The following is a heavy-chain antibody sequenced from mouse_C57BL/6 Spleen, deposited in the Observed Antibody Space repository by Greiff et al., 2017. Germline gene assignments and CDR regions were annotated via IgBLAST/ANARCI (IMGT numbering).Heavy chain of an antibody. V-gene: IGHV1-9*01. J-gene: IGHJ2*01. CDR1: GYTFTGYW. CDR2: ILPGSGST. D-gene: IGHD4-1*01. CDR3: ARTGTGTREYYFDY. Sequence: VQLQQSGAELMKPGASVKLSCKATGYTFTGYWLEWVKQRPGHGLEWIGEILPGSGSTNSNEKFKGKATFTADTSSNTAYMQLSSLTTEDSAIYYCARTGTGTREYYFDYWGQGTALTVSS.